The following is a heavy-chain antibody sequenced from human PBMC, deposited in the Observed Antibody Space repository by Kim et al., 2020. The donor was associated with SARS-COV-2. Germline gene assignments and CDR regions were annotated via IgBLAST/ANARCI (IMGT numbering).Heavy chain of an antibody. V-gene: IGHV3-23*01. CDR1: GFTFSANA. CDR3: ANALVSRSSLSFDY. D-gene: IGHD6-19*01. CDR2: ISSSGGDS. Sequence: GGSLRLSCAASGFTFSANAMAWVRQAPGKGPEWVSAISSSGGDSYYEDSVTGRFSTSSANDKNKLYLQMNSMRVEDAAIYYCANALVSRSSLSFDYWCQG. J-gene: IGHJ4*02.